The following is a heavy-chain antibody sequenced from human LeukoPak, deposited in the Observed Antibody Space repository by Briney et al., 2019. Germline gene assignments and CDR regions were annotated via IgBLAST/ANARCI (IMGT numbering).Heavy chain of an antibody. D-gene: IGHD2-15*01. J-gene: IGHJ4*02. CDR3: AKYCSGVSCYGGLHY. Sequence: PGGSLRLSCAASAFTFSSYFMTWVRQAPGKGLEWVSTISDSGGNTYYADSVKGRFTISRDNSKNTLYLQMNSLRAEDTAIYYCAKYCSGVSCYGGLHYWGQETLVTVSS. CDR1: AFTFSSYF. CDR2: ISDSGGNT. V-gene: IGHV3-23*01.